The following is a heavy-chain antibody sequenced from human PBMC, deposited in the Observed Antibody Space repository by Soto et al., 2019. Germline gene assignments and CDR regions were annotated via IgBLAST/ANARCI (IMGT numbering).Heavy chain of an antibody. Sequence: SVKVSCKASGGTFSSYAISWVRQAPGQGLEWMGGIIPIFGTANYAQKFQGRVTITADESTSTAYMELSSLRSEDTAVYYCARVLVGAEDYYYYYGMDVWGQGTTVTVSS. J-gene: IGHJ6*02. CDR1: GGTFSSYA. CDR2: IIPIFGTA. V-gene: IGHV1-69*13. CDR3: ARVLVGAEDYYYYYGMDV. D-gene: IGHD1-26*01.